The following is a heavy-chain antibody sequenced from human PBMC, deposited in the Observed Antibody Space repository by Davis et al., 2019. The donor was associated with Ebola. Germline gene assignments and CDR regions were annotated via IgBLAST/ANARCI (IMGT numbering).Heavy chain of an antibody. CDR2: IYDQST. CDR1: GITVNNNY. Sequence: GGSLRLSCAASGITVNNNYMSWVRQAPGKGLEWVSVIYDQSTAYADAVRGRFIISRDKSNNTLYLEMSSLRVDDTAVYYCATTQWLREFDNWGQGTLVTVSS. J-gene: IGHJ4*02. V-gene: IGHV3-53*05. CDR3: ATTQWLREFDN. D-gene: IGHD6-19*01.